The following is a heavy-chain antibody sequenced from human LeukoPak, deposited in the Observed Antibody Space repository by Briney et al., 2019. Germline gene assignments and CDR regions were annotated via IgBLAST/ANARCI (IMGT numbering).Heavy chain of an antibody. J-gene: IGHJ3*02. Sequence: SETLSLTCTVSGGSISSHYWSWIRQPPGKGLEWIGYIYYSGSTNYNPSLKSRVTISVDTSKNQFSLKLSSVTAADTAVYHCAAGYCSSTSCYDAFDIWGQGTMVTVSS. D-gene: IGHD2-2*01. CDR2: IYYSGST. CDR3: AAGYCSSTSCYDAFDI. CDR1: GGSISSHY. V-gene: IGHV4-59*11.